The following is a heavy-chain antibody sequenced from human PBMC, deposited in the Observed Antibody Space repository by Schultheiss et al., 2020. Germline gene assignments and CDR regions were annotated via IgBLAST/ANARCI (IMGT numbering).Heavy chain of an antibody. J-gene: IGHJ2*01. V-gene: IGHV3-64*04. Sequence: GGSLRLSCSASGFTFSSYAMYWVRQAPGKGLEYVSAISNGGSTYYADSVKGRFIISRDNSKNTLYLQMDTLRPEDTAVYYCAKGADYWDFDVWGRGTLVTVSS. CDR1: GFTFSSYA. CDR3: AKGADYWDFDV. CDR2: ISNGGST.